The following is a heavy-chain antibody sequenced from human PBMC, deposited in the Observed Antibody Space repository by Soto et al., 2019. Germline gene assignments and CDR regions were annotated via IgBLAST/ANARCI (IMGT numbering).Heavy chain of an antibody. J-gene: IGHJ3*02. Sequence: QVRLVQSGAEVKKPGASVKVSCKASGYTFTSYAMHWVRQAPEQRLEWMGCINAGNGNTKYSQKFQGRGTITRDTSASTAYMELSTLRSDDTAVYYCARNNDGDYVNAFDIWGHGTMVTVSS. D-gene: IGHD4-17*01. CDR3: ARNNDGDYVNAFDI. V-gene: IGHV1-3*01. CDR2: INAGNGNT. CDR1: GYTFTSYA.